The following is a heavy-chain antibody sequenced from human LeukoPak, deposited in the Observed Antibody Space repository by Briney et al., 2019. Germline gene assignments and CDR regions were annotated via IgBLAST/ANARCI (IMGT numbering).Heavy chain of an antibody. D-gene: IGHD5-18*01. CDR2: ISGSGGST. J-gene: IGHJ4*02. CDR1: GFTFSSYA. Sequence: GGSLRLSCAASGFTFSSYAMSWVRQAPGKGLEWVSAISGSGGSTYYTDSVKGRFTISRDNSKNALYLQMNSLRAEDTAVYYCAKVDTAMVPYFDYWGQGTLVTVSS. CDR3: AKVDTAMVPYFDY. V-gene: IGHV3-23*01.